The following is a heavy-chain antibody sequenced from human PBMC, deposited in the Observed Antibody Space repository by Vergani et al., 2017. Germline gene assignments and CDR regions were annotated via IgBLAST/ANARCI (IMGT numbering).Heavy chain of an antibody. CDR3: ASSAGLHRLYWYFDL. CDR1: GFTFSSYS. V-gene: IGHV3-21*01. D-gene: IGHD6-13*01. CDR2: ISSSSSYI. Sequence: EVQLVESGGGLVKPGGSLRLSCAASGFTFSSYSMNWVRQAPGKGLEWVSSISSSSSYIYYADSVKGRFTISRDNAKSSLYLQMNSLRAEDTAVYYCASSAGLHRLYWYFDLWGRGTLVTVSS. J-gene: IGHJ2*01.